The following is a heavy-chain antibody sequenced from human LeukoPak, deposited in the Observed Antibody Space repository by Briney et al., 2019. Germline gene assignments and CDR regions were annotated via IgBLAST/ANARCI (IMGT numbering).Heavy chain of an antibody. D-gene: IGHD3-3*01. CDR1: GFTVSRNY. CDR2: IYTGGNT. V-gene: IGHV3-66*01. CDR3: ARVPADFYYMDV. J-gene: IGHJ6*03. Sequence: GGSLRLSCAASGFTVSRNYMSWVRQAPGKGLEWVSVIYTGGNTYYADSVKGRFAISRDSSKNTLYLQMQSLRAEDTAVYYCARVPADFYYMDVWGEGTTVTISS.